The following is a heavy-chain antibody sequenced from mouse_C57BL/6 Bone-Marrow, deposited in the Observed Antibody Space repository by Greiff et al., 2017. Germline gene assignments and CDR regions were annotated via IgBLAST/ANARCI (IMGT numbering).Heavy chain of an antibody. CDR2: INPNNGGT. V-gene: IGHV1-26*01. CDR3: ERGQLRLEGAMDY. Sequence: VQLQQSGPELVKPGASVKISCKASGYTFTDYYMNWVKQSHGKSLEWIGDINPNNGGTSYNQKFKGKATLTVDKSSITAYMELRSLTSEDSAVYYCERGQLRLEGAMDYWGQGTSVTVSS. D-gene: IGHD3-2*02. J-gene: IGHJ4*01. CDR1: GYTFTDYY.